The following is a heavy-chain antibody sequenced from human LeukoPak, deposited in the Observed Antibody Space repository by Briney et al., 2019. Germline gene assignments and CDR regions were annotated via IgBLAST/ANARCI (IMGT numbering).Heavy chain of an antibody. V-gene: IGHV4-39*07. J-gene: IGHJ6*03. CDR1: GGSISSSTYY. Sequence: SETLSLTCTVSGGSISSSTYYWGWIRQPPGKGLEWIGNIYYSGSTYYNPSLKSRVTISVDTSKNQFSLKLSSVTAADTAVYYCAGMVQYYYYMDVWGKGTTVTVSS. CDR2: IYYSGST. D-gene: IGHD3-10*01. CDR3: AGMVQYYYYMDV.